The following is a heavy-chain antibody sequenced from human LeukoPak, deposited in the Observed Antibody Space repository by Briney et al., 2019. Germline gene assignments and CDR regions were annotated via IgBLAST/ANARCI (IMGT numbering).Heavy chain of an antibody. Sequence: GGSLRLSCAASGFNFRSNYMSWVRQAPGKGLEWVSVIYGGGSTYYAESVKGRFTISRDNSQNTLYLLLSSLRGEDTAVYFCARGLTSVAVTHALDYWGQGTLVTVSS. J-gene: IGHJ4*02. V-gene: IGHV3-66*02. CDR2: IYGGGST. CDR1: GFNFRSNY. CDR3: ARGLTSVAVTHALDY. D-gene: IGHD1-14*01.